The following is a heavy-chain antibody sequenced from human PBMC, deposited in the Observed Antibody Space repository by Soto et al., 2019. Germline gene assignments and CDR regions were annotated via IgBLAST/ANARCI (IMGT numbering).Heavy chain of an antibody. Sequence: QVQLVQSGAEVKKPGASVKVSCKASGYTFTSYGISWVRQAPGQGLEWMGWISAYNGNTNYAQKLQGRVTMTTDTSTSTAYLELRGLGPDDTAVYYCARDHFMTTVTSLPLWYWGQGTLVTVSS. D-gene: IGHD4-17*01. J-gene: IGHJ4*02. CDR3: ARDHFMTTVTSLPLWY. V-gene: IGHV1-18*01. CDR1: GYTFTSYG. CDR2: ISAYNGNT.